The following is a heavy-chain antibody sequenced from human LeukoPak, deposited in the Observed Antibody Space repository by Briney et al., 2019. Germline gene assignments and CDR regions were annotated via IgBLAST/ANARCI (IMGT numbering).Heavy chain of an antibody. J-gene: IGHJ4*02. CDR2: VRGSGGDT. CDR3: ANLGANTRISGDY. Sequence: GGSLRLSCTASGFIFSNYAMSWVRQAPGKGLEWVSEVRGSGGDTYYADSVKGRFTISRDNSKKMLYLQMSSLRAEDTAVYYCANLGANTRISGDYWGQGTQVTVSS. CDR1: GFIFSNYA. V-gene: IGHV3-23*01. D-gene: IGHD1-14*01.